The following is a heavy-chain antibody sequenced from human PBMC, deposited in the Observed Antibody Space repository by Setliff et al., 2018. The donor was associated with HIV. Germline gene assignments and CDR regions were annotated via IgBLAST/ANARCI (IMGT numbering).Heavy chain of an antibody. CDR1: GYTFTCYY. V-gene: IGHV1-2*06. J-gene: IGHJ3*02. D-gene: IGHD2-8*01. Sequence: GASVKVSCKASGYTFTCYYIHWVRQAPGQGLEWMGRIIPNSGGTNYAQKFQGRVTMTRDTSISTAYMELSRLRSDDTAVYYCASKVYCTNGVCLDAFDIWGQGTKVTVS. CDR2: IIPNSGGT. CDR3: ASKVYCTNGVCLDAFDI.